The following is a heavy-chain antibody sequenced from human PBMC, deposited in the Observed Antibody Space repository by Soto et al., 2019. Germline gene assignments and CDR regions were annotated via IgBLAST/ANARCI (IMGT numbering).Heavy chain of an antibody. CDR2: IIPMFDTP. CDR1: GGTFSSDS. CDR3: ARSGCVDGDFNY. D-gene: IGHD2-21*01. V-gene: IGHV1-69*12. Sequence: QVQLVQSGAEVKKPGSSVKVSCKASGGTFSSDSFSWVRQAPGQGLEWMGGIIPMFDTPTYAQKFQDRVTITADESTSRAYMQLSSLRSGDKAGYYWARSGCVDGDFNYWGQGSLVTASS. J-gene: IGHJ4*02.